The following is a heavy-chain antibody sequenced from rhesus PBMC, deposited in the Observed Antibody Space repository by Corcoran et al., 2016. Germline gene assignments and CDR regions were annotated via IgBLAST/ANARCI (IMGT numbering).Heavy chain of an antibody. D-gene: IGHD6-31*01. CDR3: AKDWGIAAAGYFDY. Sequence: QLQLQESGPGLVKPSETLSVTCAVSGGSISSSYWSWIRQAPGKGLEWIGYIYGSGSSTNYNPSLKSRVPLSVDTSKAQLSLTLSSVTTADTAVYYCAKDWGIAAAGYFDYWGQGVLVTVSS. J-gene: IGHJ4*01. V-gene: IGHV4-169*01. CDR2: IYGSGSST. CDR1: GGSISSSY.